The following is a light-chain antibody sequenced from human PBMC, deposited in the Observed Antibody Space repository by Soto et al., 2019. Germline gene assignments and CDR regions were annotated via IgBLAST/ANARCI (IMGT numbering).Light chain of an antibody. CDR1: SSDVGGYNY. V-gene: IGLV2-14*01. J-gene: IGLJ3*02. CDR3: SSSTSSRTWV. Sequence: QSALTQPASVSGSPGQSITISCTGTSSDVGGYNYVSWYQQHPGIAPKLMIYEVSNRPSGVSNRFSGSKSGNTASLTISGVQADDEDGYYCSSSTSSRTWVFGGGTKLTVL. CDR2: EVS.